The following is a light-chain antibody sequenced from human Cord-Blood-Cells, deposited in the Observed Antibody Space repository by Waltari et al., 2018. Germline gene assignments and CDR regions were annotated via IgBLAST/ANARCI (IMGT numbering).Light chain of an antibody. V-gene: IGKV3-11*01. CDR3: QQRSNWWT. CDR1: QSVSSY. J-gene: IGKJ1*01. Sequence: ELVLTQSPATLSLSPGERDTLSCRASQSVSSYLAWYQQKPGQAPRLLIYDASNRATGIPARFSGSGSGTDFTLTISSLEPEDFAVYYCQQRSNWWTFGQGTKVEIK. CDR2: DAS.